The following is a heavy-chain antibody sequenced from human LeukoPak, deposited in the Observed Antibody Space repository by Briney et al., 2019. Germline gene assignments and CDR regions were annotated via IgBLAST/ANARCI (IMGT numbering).Heavy chain of an antibody. D-gene: IGHD6-19*01. Sequence: QSGGSLRLSCEASGFIFGSYCVHWLRQAPGKGLVWVSRIHGDGSDTTYADSVKGRFTISRENAKNTLYLQMNSVRAEDTAVYYCARGGNSGWRDDGFDIWGQGTMVTVSS. CDR1: GFIFGSYC. CDR2: IHGDGSDT. V-gene: IGHV3-74*01. J-gene: IGHJ3*02. CDR3: ARGGNSGWRDDGFDI.